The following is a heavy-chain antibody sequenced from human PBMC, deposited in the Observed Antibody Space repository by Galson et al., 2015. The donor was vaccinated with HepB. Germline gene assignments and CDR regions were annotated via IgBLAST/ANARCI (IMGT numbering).Heavy chain of an antibody. CDR1: GFTFSSYS. J-gene: IGHJ4*02. Sequence: SLRLSCAASGFTFSSYSMNWVRQAPGKGLEWVSYISSSSSTIYYADSVKGRFTTSRDNAKNSLYLQMNSLRAEDTAVYYCARDGTPYYFDYWGQGTLVTVSS. V-gene: IGHV3-48*01. CDR2: ISSSSSTI. CDR3: ARDGTPYYFDY. D-gene: IGHD1-26*01.